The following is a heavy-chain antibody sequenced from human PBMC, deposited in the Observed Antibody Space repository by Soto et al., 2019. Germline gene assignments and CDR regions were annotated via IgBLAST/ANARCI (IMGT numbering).Heavy chain of an antibody. D-gene: IGHD2-15*01. CDR1: GYTFTNSD. Sequence: ASVKVSCKASGYTFTNSDINWVRQAPGQGLEWMGWMNPDSGHAAYAQKFQGRVTLTTSTSTSTVYMEVRSLGSEDTAVYYCARRPHCSGGICYYGLDNWGQGTLVTVSS. CDR2: MNPDSGHA. J-gene: IGHJ4*02. V-gene: IGHV1-8*01. CDR3: ARRPHCSGGICYYGLDN.